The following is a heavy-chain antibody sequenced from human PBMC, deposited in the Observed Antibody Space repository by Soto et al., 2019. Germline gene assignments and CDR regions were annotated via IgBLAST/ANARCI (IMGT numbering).Heavy chain of an antibody. CDR2: ISSSGSSI. V-gene: IGHV3-11*01. Sequence: SLRLSCAASGFTFSDYYMSWIRQAPGKGLEWVSYISSSGSSIYYADSVKGRFTISRDNAKNSLYLQMNSLRAEDTAVYYCARYRTYYYDSSGSYYYYGMDVWGQGTTVTVS. D-gene: IGHD3-22*01. CDR1: GFTFSDYY. J-gene: IGHJ6*02. CDR3: ARYRTYYYDSSGSYYYYGMDV.